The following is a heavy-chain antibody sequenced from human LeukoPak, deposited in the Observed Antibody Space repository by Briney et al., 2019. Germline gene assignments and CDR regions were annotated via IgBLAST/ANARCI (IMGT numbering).Heavy chain of an antibody. Sequence: ASVKVSCKASGYIFTRYYMHWVRRAPGQGLEWMGIINPSGGSTSYTRKFQGRVTMTRDTSTSTVYMELSNLRSEDTAVYYCARDQTDCSSTSCHNFHYGMDVWGQGTTVTVS. J-gene: IGHJ6*02. CDR3: ARDQTDCSSTSCHNFHYGMDV. CDR1: GYIFTRYY. D-gene: IGHD2-2*01. CDR2: INPSGGST. V-gene: IGHV1-46*01.